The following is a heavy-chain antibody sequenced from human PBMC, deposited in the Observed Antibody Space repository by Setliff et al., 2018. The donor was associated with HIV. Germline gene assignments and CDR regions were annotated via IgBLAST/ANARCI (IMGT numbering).Heavy chain of an antibody. CDR3: ARGQLDRHLRSDVPFDI. CDR2: ISASSDNT. Sequence: ASVKVSCKASGYTFTTYGFNWVRQAPGQGLEWMGWISASSDNTNYAQKFQGRVTLTTDTSTNTVYMELKSLRSDDTAVYFCARGQLDRHLRSDVPFDIWGQGTMVTVSS. J-gene: IGHJ3*02. CDR1: GYTFTTYG. V-gene: IGHV1-18*01. D-gene: IGHD1-1*01.